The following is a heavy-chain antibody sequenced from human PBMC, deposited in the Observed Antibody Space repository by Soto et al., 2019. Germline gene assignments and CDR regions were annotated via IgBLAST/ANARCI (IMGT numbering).Heavy chain of an antibody. J-gene: IGHJ6*02. CDR2: ISYDGSNK. Sequence: QVQLVESGGGVVQPGRSLRLSCAASGFTFSSYAMHWVRQAPGKGLEWVAVISYDGSNKYYADSVKGRFTISGDNSKNTLYLQMNSLRAEDTAVYYCARDRGEVVVPAARPGYYYYYGMDVWGQGTTVTVSS. D-gene: IGHD2-2*02. V-gene: IGHV3-30-3*01. CDR3: ARDRGEVVVPAARPGYYYYYGMDV. CDR1: GFTFSSYA.